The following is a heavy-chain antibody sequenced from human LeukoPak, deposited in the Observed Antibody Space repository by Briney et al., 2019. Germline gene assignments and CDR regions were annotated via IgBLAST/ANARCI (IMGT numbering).Heavy chain of an antibody. CDR1: GFTFDDYA. D-gene: IGHD2-2*01. J-gene: IGHJ6*03. CDR3: AKDAYCSSTSCYFGDVACRSIPRGDYYMDV. V-gene: IGHV3-43D*03. CDR2: ISWDGGST. Sequence: HGGSLRLSCAASGFTFDDYAMHWVRQAPGKGLEWVSLISWDGGSTYYADSVKGRFTISRDNSKNSLHLQMNSLRAEDTALYYCAKDAYCSSTSCYFGDVACRSIPRGDYYMDVWGKGTTVTVSS.